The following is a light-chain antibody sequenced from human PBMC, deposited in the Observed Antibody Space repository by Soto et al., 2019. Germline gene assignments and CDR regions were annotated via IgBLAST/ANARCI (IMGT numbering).Light chain of an antibody. J-gene: IGKJ5*01. Sequence: DIQMTQSPSSLSASVGDRVTITFQASQDITNYLNWNQQKPGKAPNLLIYGASNLETGVPLRFSGSGYGTDCTCTISSLQAEDIGTYFCQQYDSVFTFGQGTRLQIK. V-gene: IGKV1-33*01. CDR3: QQYDSVFT. CDR1: QDITNY. CDR2: GAS.